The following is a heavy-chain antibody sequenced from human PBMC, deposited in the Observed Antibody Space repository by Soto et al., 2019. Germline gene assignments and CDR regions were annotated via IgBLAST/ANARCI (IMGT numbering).Heavy chain of an antibody. V-gene: IGHV5-51*01. CDR1: GCTFANYF. D-gene: IGHD3-3*01. CDR3: ARPVDFMYFDY. Sequence: ESLKISCKGYGCTFANYFIAWVRQVPGKGLEWMGIIYPGDSDTRYGPSFQGQVTFSADRSISTAYLQWNSLKASDTAIYYCARPVDFMYFDYWGQGTLVTVSS. CDR2: IYPGDSDT. J-gene: IGHJ4*02.